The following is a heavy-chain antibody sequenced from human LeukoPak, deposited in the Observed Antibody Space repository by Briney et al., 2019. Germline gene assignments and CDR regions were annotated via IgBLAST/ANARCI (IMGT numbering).Heavy chain of an antibody. Sequence: PGGSLRLSCAASGFTFSSYSMNWVRQAPGKGLEWVSYISSSSSTIYYADSVKGRFTISRDNAKSSLYLQMNSLRDEDTAVYYCARGATYYYDSSGYGFIDYWGQGTLVTVPS. CDR3: ARGATYYYDSSGYGFIDY. CDR2: ISSSSSTI. D-gene: IGHD3-22*01. CDR1: GFTFSSYS. V-gene: IGHV3-48*02. J-gene: IGHJ4*02.